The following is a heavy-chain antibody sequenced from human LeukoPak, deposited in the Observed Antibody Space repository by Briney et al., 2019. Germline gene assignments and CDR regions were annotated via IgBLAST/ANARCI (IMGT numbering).Heavy chain of an antibody. J-gene: IGHJ4*02. V-gene: IGHV3-7*01. CDR3: AREVGPFDY. Sequence: GGSLRLSCEASGFTFNNYWMSWVRQAPGRGLEWVANIRYDGSEKYYVDSVKGRFTISRDNAKNSLYLQMNSLTAEDTAVYFCAREVGPFDYWGQGTLVTVSS. D-gene: IGHD1-26*01. CDR2: IRYDGSEK. CDR1: GFTFNNYW.